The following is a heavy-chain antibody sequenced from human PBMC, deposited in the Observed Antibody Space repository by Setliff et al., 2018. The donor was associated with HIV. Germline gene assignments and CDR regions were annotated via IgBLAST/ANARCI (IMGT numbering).Heavy chain of an antibody. CDR3: ARVRDYGGNFFDY. D-gene: IGHD4-17*01. J-gene: IGHJ4*02. CDR2: IFHTGST. Sequence: ETLSLTCAVSGYSVSSGYFWGWIRQPPGKGLEWIGSIFHTGSTYYNPSLKSRVTISVDTSKNQFSLRLTSVTAADTAVYYCARVRDYGGNFFDYWGQGTLVTVSS. CDR1: GYSVSSGYF. V-gene: IGHV4-38-2*01.